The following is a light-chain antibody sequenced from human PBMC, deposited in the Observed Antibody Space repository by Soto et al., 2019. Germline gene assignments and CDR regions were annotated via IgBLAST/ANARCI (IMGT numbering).Light chain of an antibody. J-gene: IGKJ5*01. CDR2: DAS. V-gene: IGKV3-11*01. CDR3: QQRSAWPLT. Sequence: EIVLTQSPATLSLSPGEGATLSCRASLSINTYLGWYQQRAGQAPRLLISDASNRATGVPARFSGSGSGTDFTLTISSLEPEDFAVYYCQQRSAWPLTFGQGTRLEIK. CDR1: LSINTY.